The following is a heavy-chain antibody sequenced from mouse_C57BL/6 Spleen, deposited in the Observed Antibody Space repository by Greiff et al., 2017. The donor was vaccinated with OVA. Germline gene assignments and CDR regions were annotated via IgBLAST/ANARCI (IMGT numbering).Heavy chain of an antibody. Sequence: DVMLVESGGGLVKPGGSLKLSCAASGFTFSDYGMHWVRQAPEKGLEWVAYISSGSSTIYYADTVKGRFTISRDNAKNTLFLQMTSLRSEDTAMYYCARPYEGAMDYWGQGTSVTVSS. V-gene: IGHV5-17*01. D-gene: IGHD2-3*01. J-gene: IGHJ4*01. CDR2: ISSGSSTI. CDR1: GFTFSDYG. CDR3: ARPYEGAMDY.